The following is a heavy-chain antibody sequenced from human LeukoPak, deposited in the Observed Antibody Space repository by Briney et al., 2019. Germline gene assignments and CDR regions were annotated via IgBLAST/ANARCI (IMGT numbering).Heavy chain of an antibody. CDR1: GFTFSSYS. CDR2: ISSSSSYI. V-gene: IGHV3-21*01. Sequence: KAGGSLRLSCAASGFTFSSYSMNWVRQAPGKGLEWVSSISSSSSYIYYADSVKGRFTFSRDNAKNSLYLQMNSLRAEDTAVYYCARGLSGVTGYTYGRGIDYWGQGTLVTVSS. D-gene: IGHD5-18*01. CDR3: ARGLSGVTGYTYGRGIDY. J-gene: IGHJ4*02.